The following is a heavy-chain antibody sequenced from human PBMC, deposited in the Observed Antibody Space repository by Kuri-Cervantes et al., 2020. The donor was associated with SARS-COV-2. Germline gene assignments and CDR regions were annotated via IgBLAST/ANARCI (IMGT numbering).Heavy chain of an antibody. D-gene: IGHD5-12*01. V-gene: IGHV3-48*02. CDR2: INSRNTTV. CDR3: ARDIYSGCSGLWGFDL. Sequence: GGSLRLSCAASRFTFSSYSMNWVRQAPGKGLELVSYINSRNTTVYYADSVKGRFTISRDNAKNSLYLQMNSLGDDDTAVYFCARDIYSGCSGLWGFDLWGQGTMVTVSS. CDR1: RFTFSSYS. J-gene: IGHJ3*01.